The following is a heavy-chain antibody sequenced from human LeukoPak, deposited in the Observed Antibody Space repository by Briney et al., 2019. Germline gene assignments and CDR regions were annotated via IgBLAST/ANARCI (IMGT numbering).Heavy chain of an antibody. V-gene: IGHV4-61*02. CDR1: GGSISSSSYY. Sequence: SETLSLTCTVSGGSISSSSYYWSWIRQPAGKGLEWIGRIYTSGSTNYNPSLKSRVTMSVDTSKNQFSLKLSSVTAADTAVYYCARDLADYYMDVWGKGTTVTISS. CDR3: ARDLADYYMDV. D-gene: IGHD6-19*01. J-gene: IGHJ6*03. CDR2: IYTSGST.